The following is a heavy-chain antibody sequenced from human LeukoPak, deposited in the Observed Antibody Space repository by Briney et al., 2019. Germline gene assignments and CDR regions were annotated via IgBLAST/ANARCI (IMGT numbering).Heavy chain of an antibody. CDR1: GYTFTSYG. CDR2: ISAYNGNT. CDR3: ARDMKAGFPEYCSSTSCPGNADY. D-gene: IGHD2-2*01. Sequence: ASVKVSCKASGYTFTSYGISWVRQAPGQGLEWMGWISAYNGNTNYAQKLQGRVTMTTDTSTSTAYMELRSLRSDDTAVYYCARDMKAGFPEYCSSTSCPGNADYWGQGTLVTVPS. J-gene: IGHJ4*02. V-gene: IGHV1-18*01.